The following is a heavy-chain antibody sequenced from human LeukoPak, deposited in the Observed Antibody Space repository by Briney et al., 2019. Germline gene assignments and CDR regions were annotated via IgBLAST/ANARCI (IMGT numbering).Heavy chain of an antibody. J-gene: IGHJ4*02. V-gene: IGHV3-30*02. D-gene: IGHD3-22*01. CDR2: IRYDGSNK. CDR1: GFTVSSNY. CDR3: AKDRSRYYYDSSGFSFDY. Sequence: GGSLRLSCAASGFTVSSNYMSWVRQAPGKGLGWVSFIRYDGSNKYYADSVKGRFTISRDNSKNTLYLQMNSLRAEDTAVYYCAKDRSRYYYDSSGFSFDYWGQGTLVTVSS.